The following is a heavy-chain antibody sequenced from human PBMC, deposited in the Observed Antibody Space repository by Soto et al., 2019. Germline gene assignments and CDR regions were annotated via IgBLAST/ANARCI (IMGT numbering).Heavy chain of an antibody. J-gene: IGHJ1*01. V-gene: IGHV3-64*07. CDR2: ISSNGGNT. CDR3: VVMHTSAYYLF. CDR1: GFTFSSSP. Sequence: EVQLVESGGDLVQPGGSLRLSCAASGFTFSSSPMHWVRQAPGKRPEYVSSISSNGGNTYYADSVKGRSTTSRDNSNTTLYLQMGSLRTEYIAVYYSVVMHTSAYYLFWGQCTQVTVSS. D-gene: IGHD3-22*01.